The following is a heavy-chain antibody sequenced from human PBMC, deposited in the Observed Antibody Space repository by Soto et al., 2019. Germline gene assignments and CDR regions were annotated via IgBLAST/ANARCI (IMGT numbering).Heavy chain of an antibody. V-gene: IGHV3-30*18. Sequence: PGGSLRLSCAASGFTFSTYGMHWVRQAPGKGLEWVAVISYDGSNKYYVDSVKGRFTISRDNSKNTLYLQMNSLRAEDTAFYYCAKNLYSNSYYFYYGVDVWGQGTTVTVS. CDR1: GFTFSTYG. J-gene: IGHJ6*02. D-gene: IGHD4-4*01. CDR2: ISYDGSNK. CDR3: AKNLYSNSYYFYYGVDV.